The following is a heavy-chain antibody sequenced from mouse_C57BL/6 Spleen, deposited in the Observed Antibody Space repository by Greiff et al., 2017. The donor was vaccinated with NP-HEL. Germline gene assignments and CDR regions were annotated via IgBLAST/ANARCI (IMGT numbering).Heavy chain of an antibody. Sequence: QVQLQQPGAELVMPGASVKLSCKASGYTFTSYWMHWVKQRPGQGLEWIGEIDPSDSDTNYNQKFKGKSTLTVDKSSSTAYMQLSSLTSEDAAVYYCARGSNYYYAMDYWGQGTSVTVSS. CDR2: IDPSDSDT. CDR3: ARGSNYYYAMDY. J-gene: IGHJ4*01. D-gene: IGHD2-5*01. V-gene: IGHV1-69*01. CDR1: GYTFTSYW.